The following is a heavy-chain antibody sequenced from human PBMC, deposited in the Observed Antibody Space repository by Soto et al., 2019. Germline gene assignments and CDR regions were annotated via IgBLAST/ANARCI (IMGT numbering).Heavy chain of an antibody. D-gene: IGHD4-17*01. Sequence: SETLSLTSTVSGGSIGSGDYYWGWIRQHPGKGLEWIGYIYYSGSTYYNPSLKSRVTISVDTSKNQFSLKLSSVTAADTAADYCARDEIPHTPSTTATTPSDSWGQAPRVTSPQ. CDR3: ARDEIPHTPSTTATTPSDS. V-gene: IGHV4-30-4*01. CDR1: GGSIGSGDYY. J-gene: IGHJ5*02. CDR2: IYYSGST.